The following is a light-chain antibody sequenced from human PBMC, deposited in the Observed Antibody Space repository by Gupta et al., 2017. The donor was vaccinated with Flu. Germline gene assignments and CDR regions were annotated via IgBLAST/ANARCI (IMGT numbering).Light chain of an antibody. CDR1: LSISTY. J-gene: IGKJ4*02. Sequence: IHLTQSPSALSASVGDRVTITCRASLSISTYLNWYQQKPGKAPKRLIYAASSLQSGFTSRLRGSGSGIHFTLTISSLKTEDFATDDCQQSYNMPRTFGGGTKVEIK. V-gene: IGKV1-39*01. CDR2: AAS. CDR3: QQSYNMPRT.